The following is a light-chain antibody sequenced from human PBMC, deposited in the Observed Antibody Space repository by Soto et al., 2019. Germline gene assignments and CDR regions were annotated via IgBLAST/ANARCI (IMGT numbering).Light chain of an antibody. J-gene: IGLJ3*02. V-gene: IGLV2-14*01. CDR2: EVS. Sequence: QSALTQPASVSGSPGQSIAISCTGTSSDIGNYNYVSWYQQHPGKAPKLIIYEVSNRPSGVSNRFSGSKSGNTASLTISGLQAVDEADYYCSSFTNSLTLVFGGGTKLTVL. CDR3: SSFTNSLTLV. CDR1: SSDIGNYNY.